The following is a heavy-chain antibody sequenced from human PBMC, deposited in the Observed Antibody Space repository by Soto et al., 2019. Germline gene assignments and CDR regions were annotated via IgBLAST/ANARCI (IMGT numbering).Heavy chain of an antibody. D-gene: IGHD6-13*01. J-gene: IGHJ4*02. Sequence: QVQLVESGGGVVQPGRSLRLSCAASGFTFSNYGMHWVRQAPGKGLEWVAVIWYDGSNKYYADSVKGRFTISRDNSKNTLYLQMDSLRAEDTGVYYCARAAAGNSPFDYWGQGTLVTVSS. V-gene: IGHV3-33*01. CDR3: ARAAAGNSPFDY. CDR1: GFTFSNYG. CDR2: IWYDGSNK.